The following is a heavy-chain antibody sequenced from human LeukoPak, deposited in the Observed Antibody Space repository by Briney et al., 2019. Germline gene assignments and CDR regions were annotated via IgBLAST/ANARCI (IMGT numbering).Heavy chain of an antibody. CDR1: GGSFSGYY. CDR2: INHSGST. J-gene: IGHJ4*02. CDR3: ARGGRRWLQSNPFDY. D-gene: IGHD5-24*01. V-gene: IGHV4-34*01. Sequence: SETLSLTSAVYGGSFSGYYWSWIRQPPGKGLEWMGEINHSGSTNYNPSLKSRVTISVDTSKNQFSLKLSSVTAADTAVYYCARGGRRWLQSNPFDYWGQGTLVTVSS.